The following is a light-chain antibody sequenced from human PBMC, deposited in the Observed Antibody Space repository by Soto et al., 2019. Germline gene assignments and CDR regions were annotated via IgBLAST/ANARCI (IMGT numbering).Light chain of an antibody. V-gene: IGLV1-44*01. CDR2: NNN. CDR1: SYNFGRNT. J-gene: IGLJ1*01. Sequence: QSVLSQPPSASGTPGQRGGISCSGSSYNFGRNTVNWYQQLPETAPKLLIYNNNQRPSGVPDRFSGSKSGTSASLAISGLQSEDEADYYCAAWDDSLTGLNVFGTGTKVTVL. CDR3: AAWDDSLTGLNV.